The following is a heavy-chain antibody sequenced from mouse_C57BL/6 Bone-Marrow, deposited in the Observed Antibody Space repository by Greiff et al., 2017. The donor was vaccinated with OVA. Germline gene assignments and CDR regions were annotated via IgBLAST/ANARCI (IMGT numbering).Heavy chain of an antibody. Sequence: QVQLKESGPGLVAPSQSLSITCTVSGFSLTSYAISWVRQPPGKGLEWLGVIWTGGGTNYNSAPKTRLSISKDNSKSQVFLKMNSLQTDDTARYYGARKGIRDYDGSSYDYAMGGWGQGTTVTVSS. D-gene: IGHD1-1*01. V-gene: IGHV2-9-1*01. CDR2: IWTGGGT. CDR3: ARKGIRDYDGSSYDYAMGG. J-gene: IGHJ4*01. CDR1: GFSLTSYA.